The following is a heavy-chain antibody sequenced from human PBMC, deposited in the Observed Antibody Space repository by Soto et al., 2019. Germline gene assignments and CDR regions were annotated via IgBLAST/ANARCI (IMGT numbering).Heavy chain of an antibody. CDR2: IYHSGST. CDR3: ARGIFIAAAGNQIGY. D-gene: IGHD6-13*01. J-gene: IGHJ4*02. Sequence: SETLSLTCAVSGGSISSSNWWSWVRQPPGKGLEWIGEIYHSGSTNYNPSLKSRVTISVDKSKNQFSLKLSSVTAADTAVYYCARGIFIAAAGNQIGYWGQGTLVTVSS. V-gene: IGHV4-4*02. CDR1: GGSISSSNW.